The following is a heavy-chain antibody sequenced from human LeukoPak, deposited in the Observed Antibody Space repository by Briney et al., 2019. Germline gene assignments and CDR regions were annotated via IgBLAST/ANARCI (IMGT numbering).Heavy chain of an antibody. CDR2: ISSSSYI. CDR1: GFTFSSYS. J-gene: IGHJ4*02. CDR3: ARAGSSGWFDY. V-gene: IGHV3-21*01. D-gene: IGHD6-19*01. Sequence: GGSLRLSCAASGFTFSSYSMNWVRQAPGKGLEWVSSISSSSYIYYADSVKGRFTISRDNAKNSLYLQMNSLRAEDTAVYYCARAGSSGWFDYWGQGTLVTVSS.